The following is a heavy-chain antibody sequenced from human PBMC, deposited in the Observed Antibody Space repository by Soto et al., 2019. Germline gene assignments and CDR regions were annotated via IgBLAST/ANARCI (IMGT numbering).Heavy chain of an antibody. V-gene: IGHV4-31*03. J-gene: IGHJ6*02. CDR2: IYYSGST. CDR1: GGSISSGGYY. CDR3: ARDLRHYYDSSGYFYYYGMDV. D-gene: IGHD3-22*01. Sequence: SETLSLTCTVSGGSISSGGYYWSWIRQHPGKGLEWIGYIYYSGSTYYNPSLKSRVTISVDTSKNQFSLKLSSVTAADTAVYYCARDLRHYYDSSGYFYYYGMDVWGQGTTVTVSS.